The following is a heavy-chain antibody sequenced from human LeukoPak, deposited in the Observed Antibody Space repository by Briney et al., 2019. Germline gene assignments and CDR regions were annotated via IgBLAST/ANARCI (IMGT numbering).Heavy chain of an antibody. CDR3: AKGPRASGWTYFDY. J-gene: IGHJ4*02. D-gene: IGHD6-19*01. CDR2: ISGSGGST. V-gene: IGHV3-23*01. CDR1: GLTFSSYA. Sequence: GGSLRLSCAASGLTFSSYAMSWVRQAPGKGLEWVSVISGSGGSTYSAESVKGRFTISRDNSKNTLYLQMNSLRVEDTAVYYCAKGPRASGWTYFDYWGQGTLVTVSS.